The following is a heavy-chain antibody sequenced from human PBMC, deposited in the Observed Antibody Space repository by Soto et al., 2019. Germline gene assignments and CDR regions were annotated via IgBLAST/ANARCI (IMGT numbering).Heavy chain of an antibody. CDR1: GLTFNNDA. Sequence: GGSLRLSCAASGLTFNNDAMTWVRQAPGKGLEWVSGIVGSGGPTYYADSVKGRFTISRDDSRNTVFLQMNSLRAEDTAVYYCARDLRGGTYFDYWGQGALVTVSS. D-gene: IGHD2-15*01. CDR3: ARDLRGGTYFDY. CDR2: IVGSGGPT. J-gene: IGHJ4*02. V-gene: IGHV3-23*01.